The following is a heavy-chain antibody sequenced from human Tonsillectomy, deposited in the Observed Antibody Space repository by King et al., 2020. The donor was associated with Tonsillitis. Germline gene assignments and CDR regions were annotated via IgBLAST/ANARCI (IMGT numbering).Heavy chain of an antibody. J-gene: IGHJ3*02. CDR3: ARDYKYGDAPQDALDI. CDR2: IFFDGMDQ. CDR1: GFTFNNYG. D-gene: IGHD2-21*02. V-gene: IGHV3-33*08. Sequence: VQLVESGGGVVQPGRSLRLSCAASGFTFNNYGMHWVRQAPGKGLELVAMIFFDGMDQYYADSVKGRFTISSDNSKNTLFLEMNSLRAEDTAVYYCARDYKYGDAPQDALDIWGQGTTVIVSS.